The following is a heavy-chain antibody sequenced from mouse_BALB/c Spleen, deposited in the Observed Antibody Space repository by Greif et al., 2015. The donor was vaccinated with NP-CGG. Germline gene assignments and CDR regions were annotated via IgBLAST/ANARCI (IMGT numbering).Heavy chain of an antibody. D-gene: IGHD1-1*01. V-gene: IGHV1-7*01. CDR2: INPSTGYT. J-gene: IGHJ1*01. Sequence: VQLQQSGAELAKPGASVKMSCKASGYTFTSYWMHWVKQRPGQGLEWIGYINPSTGYTEYNQKFKDKATLTADKSSSRAYMHLSSLTSEDSAVFYCARSYEGYCYVWGAGTTVTVSS. CDR1: GYTFTSYW. CDR3: ARSYEGYCYV.